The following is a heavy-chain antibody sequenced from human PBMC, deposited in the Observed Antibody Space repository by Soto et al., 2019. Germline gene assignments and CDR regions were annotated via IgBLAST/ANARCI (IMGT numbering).Heavy chain of an antibody. CDR3: ARDRHDYGDSNWFDP. CDR1: GGSISNYY. D-gene: IGHD4-17*01. J-gene: IGHJ5*02. Sequence: SETLSLTCIVSGGSISNYYWSWVRQPPGKGLEWIGYVYSSGYTNYNPSLKSRVTISVDTSKNQFSLKLTSVTAADTAVYYCARDRHDYGDSNWFDPWGQRTLVTVSS. V-gene: IGHV4-59*01. CDR2: VYSSGYT.